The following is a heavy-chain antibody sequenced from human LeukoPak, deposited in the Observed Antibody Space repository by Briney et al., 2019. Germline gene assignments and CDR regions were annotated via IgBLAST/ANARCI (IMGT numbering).Heavy chain of an antibody. CDR2: IYYSGST. CDR1: GGSISSYY. V-gene: IGHV4-59*01. D-gene: IGHD1-26*01. J-gene: IGHJ3*02. Sequence: SETLSLTCTVSGGSISSYYWSWIRQPPGKGLEWIGYIYYSGSTNYNPSLKSRVTISVDTSKNQFSLKLSSVTAADTAVYYCARGAWELDAFDIWGQGTMVTVSS. CDR3: ARGAWELDAFDI.